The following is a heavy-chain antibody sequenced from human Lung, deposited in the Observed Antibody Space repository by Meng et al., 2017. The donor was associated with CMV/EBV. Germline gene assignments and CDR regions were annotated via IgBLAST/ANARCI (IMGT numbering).Heavy chain of an antibody. Sequence: GEXXKISCKGSGYSFTSYWIGWVRQMPGKGLEWMGIIYPGDSDTRYSPSFQGQVTISADKSISTAYLQWSSLKASDTAMYYCARLKNYYDSSGYLNDAFDIWXQGTXVTVSS. CDR2: IYPGDSDT. CDR1: GYSFTSYW. CDR3: ARLKNYYDSSGYLNDAFDI. V-gene: IGHV5-51*01. J-gene: IGHJ3*02. D-gene: IGHD3-22*01.